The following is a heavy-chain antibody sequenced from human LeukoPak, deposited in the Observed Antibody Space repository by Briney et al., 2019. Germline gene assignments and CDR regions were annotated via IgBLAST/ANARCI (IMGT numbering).Heavy chain of an antibody. CDR3: ARHDRFSSSSWFDS. J-gene: IGHJ5*01. CDR2: IYPGDSDR. V-gene: IGHV5-51*01. D-gene: IGHD3-22*01. Sequence: KCGESLRISCQGSGYRFSSYWIGWVRQMPGKGLEWMGIIYPGDSDRRYSPSFQGQVTISVDNSISTAYLQWRSLKASDTAIYYCARHDRFSSSSWFDSWGQGTLVTVSS. CDR1: GYRFSSYW.